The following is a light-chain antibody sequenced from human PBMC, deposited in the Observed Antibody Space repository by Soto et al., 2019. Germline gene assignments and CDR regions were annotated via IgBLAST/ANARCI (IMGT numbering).Light chain of an antibody. CDR2: GVT. Sequence: QSVLAQPPSASGSPGQSVTISCTGSGSDIGAYKVVSWYQQHPGKAPKLMIFGVTERPSGVPDRFSGSKSGNTASLTVSGLQADDEAIYYCYSYAGRNIWVFGGGTQLTVL. V-gene: IGLV2-8*01. J-gene: IGLJ3*02. CDR1: GSDIGAYKV. CDR3: YSYAGRNIWV.